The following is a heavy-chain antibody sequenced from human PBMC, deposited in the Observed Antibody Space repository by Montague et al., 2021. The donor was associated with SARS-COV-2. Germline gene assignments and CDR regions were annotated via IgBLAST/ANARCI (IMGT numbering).Heavy chain of an antibody. Sequence: TLSLTCTVSGGSISSGGYYWSWIRQHPGKGLEWIGYIYYRGSTYYNPSLKSRVTISVDTSKNQFSLKLSSVTAADTAVYYCARVEFDGGYDSVPLDVWGQGTTVTVSS. J-gene: IGHJ6*02. CDR3: ARVEFDGGYDSVPLDV. CDR1: GGSISSGGYY. CDR2: IYYRGST. D-gene: IGHD5-12*01. V-gene: IGHV4-31*03.